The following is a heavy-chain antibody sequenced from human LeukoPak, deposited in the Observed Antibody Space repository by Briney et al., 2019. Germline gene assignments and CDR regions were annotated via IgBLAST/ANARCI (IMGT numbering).Heavy chain of an antibody. CDR3: ARDQLGGDPGNYYYYYMDV. D-gene: IGHD4-17*01. V-gene: IGHV3-49*03. Sequence: GWSLRLSCTTSGFTFGDYAMSWFRQAPGKGLEWVGFIRSKIYGGAIEYAASVKGRFTISRDDSKSIAYLQMNSLRTEDTGLYYCARDQLGGDPGNYYYYYMDVWGKGTTVTVPS. CDR1: GFTFGDYA. J-gene: IGHJ6*03. CDR2: IRSKIYGGAI.